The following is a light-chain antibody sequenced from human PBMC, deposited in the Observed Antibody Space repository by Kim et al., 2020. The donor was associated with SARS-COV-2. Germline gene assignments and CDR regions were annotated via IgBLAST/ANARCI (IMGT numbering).Light chain of an antibody. CDR1: QSLLYSDGNTY. J-gene: IGKJ2*03. V-gene: IGKV2-30*01. Sequence: VVMTQSPLSLPVTLGQAASISCRSSQSLLYSDGNTYLHWFQQRPGQSPRRLLYRVSNRDSGVPDRISGSGSGTDFTLKISRVEAEDVGIYYCMQGSHLYSFGQGTKLEI. CDR3: MQGSHLYS. CDR2: RVS.